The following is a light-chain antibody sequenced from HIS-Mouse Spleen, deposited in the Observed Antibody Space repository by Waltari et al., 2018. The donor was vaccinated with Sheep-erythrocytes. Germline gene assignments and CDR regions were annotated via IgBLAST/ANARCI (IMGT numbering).Light chain of an antibody. CDR3: QQYGSSPT. J-gene: IGKJ2*01. Sequence: EIVLTQSPGTLSLSPGERATLSCRASQSVSSSYLAWYQQKPGQAPRLLSYGASSRATGIPDRFSGSGSETDFTLTISRLEPEDFAVYYCQQYGSSPTFGQGTKLEIK. V-gene: IGKV3-20*01. CDR1: QSVSSSY. CDR2: GAS.